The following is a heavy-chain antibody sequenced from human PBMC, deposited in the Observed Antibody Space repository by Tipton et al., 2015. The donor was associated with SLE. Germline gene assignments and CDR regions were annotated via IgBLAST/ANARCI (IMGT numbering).Heavy chain of an antibody. V-gene: IGHV3-48*03. CDR2: ISSSGSTI. CDR1: GFTFSSYE. D-gene: IGHD1-26*01. J-gene: IGHJ4*02. Sequence: SLRLSCAASGFTFSSYEMNWVRQAPGKGLEWVSYISSSGSTIYYADSVKGRFTISRDNAKNSLYLQMNSLRAEDTAVYYCARDLVGATTNYWGQGTLVTVSS. CDR3: ARDLVGATTNY.